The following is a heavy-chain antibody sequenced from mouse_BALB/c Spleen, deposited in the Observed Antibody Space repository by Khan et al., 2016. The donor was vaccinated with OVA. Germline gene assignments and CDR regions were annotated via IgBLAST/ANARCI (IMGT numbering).Heavy chain of an antibody. Sequence: QVQLQQSGAELMKPGASVKISCKASGYTFSTYWIEWVKQRPGPGLEWIGEILPRSGTTNYNEKFKGKATFTADTSSNTAYMQLSSLTSEDSAVSYCSNTARADYYCMDYWGQGTSVTVSS. CDR2: ILPRSGTT. D-gene: IGHD3-1*01. J-gene: IGHJ4*01. CDR1: GYTFSTYW. CDR3: SNTARADYYCMDY. V-gene: IGHV1-9*01.